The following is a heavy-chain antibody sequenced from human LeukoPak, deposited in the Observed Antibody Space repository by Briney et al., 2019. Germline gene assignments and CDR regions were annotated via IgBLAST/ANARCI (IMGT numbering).Heavy chain of an antibody. J-gene: IGHJ4*02. CDR2: INHSGST. D-gene: IGHD2-15*01. V-gene: IGHV4-34*01. Sequence: PSETLSLTCAVYGGSFSGYYWSWIRQPPGKGLEWIGEINHSGSTNYNPSLKSRVTISVDTSKNQFSLKLSSVTAADTAVYYCAGGASPSLYCSGGSCYPPCLDYWGQGTLVTVSS. CDR3: AGGASPSLYCSGGSCYPPCLDY. CDR1: GGSFSGYY.